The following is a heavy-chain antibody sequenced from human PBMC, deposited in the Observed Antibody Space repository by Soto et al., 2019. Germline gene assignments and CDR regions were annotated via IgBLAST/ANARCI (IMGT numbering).Heavy chain of an antibody. V-gene: IGHV4-39*01. CDR2: IYYSGSA. CDR1: GGSISSSSYY. CDR3: ARLGRRGYSYGDAFDI. Sequence: QLQLQESGPGLVKPSETLSLTCTVSGGSISSSSYYWGWIRQPPGKGLEWIGSIYYSGSAYYNPSLKRRVTISVDPSKNQFSLKLSSVTAADTAVYYCARLGRRGYSYGDAFDIWGQGTMVTVSS. J-gene: IGHJ3*02. D-gene: IGHD5-18*01.